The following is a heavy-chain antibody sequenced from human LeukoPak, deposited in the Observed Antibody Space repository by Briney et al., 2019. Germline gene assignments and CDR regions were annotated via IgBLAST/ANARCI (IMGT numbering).Heavy chain of an antibody. CDR1: GYTFNSYG. CDR3: ARDRFRITMVRGVIGY. Sequence: GASVKVSCKASGYTFNSYGISWVRQAPGQGVEWMGWISAYNGNTNYAQKVQGRVTMTTDTSTSTAYMELRSLRSDDTAVYYCARDRFRITMVRGVIGYWGQGTLVTVSS. CDR2: ISAYNGNT. D-gene: IGHD3-10*01. V-gene: IGHV1-18*01. J-gene: IGHJ4*02.